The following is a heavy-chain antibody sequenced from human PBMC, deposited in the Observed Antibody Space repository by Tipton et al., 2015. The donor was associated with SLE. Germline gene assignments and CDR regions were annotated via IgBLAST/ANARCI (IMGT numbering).Heavy chain of an antibody. CDR2: IKQDGSEK. CDR3: ARGLEWSVDAFDI. J-gene: IGHJ3*02. D-gene: IGHD3-3*01. CDR1: GFTFSSYW. Sequence: SLRLSCAASGFTFSSYWMSWVRQAPGKGLEWVANIKQDGSEKYYVDSVKGRFTISRDNAKNSLYLQMNSLRAEDTAVYYCARGLEWSVDAFDIWGQGTMVTVSS. V-gene: IGHV3-7*03.